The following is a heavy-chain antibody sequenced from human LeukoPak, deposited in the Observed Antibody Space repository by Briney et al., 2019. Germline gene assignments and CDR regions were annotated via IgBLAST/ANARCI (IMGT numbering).Heavy chain of an antibody. J-gene: IGHJ3*02. CDR3: AKGGDMIVVVITLDI. D-gene: IGHD3-22*01. CDR1: GFTLSSYS. CDR2: ISGSGGST. Sequence: PGGSLRLPCAASGFTLSSYSMNWVRQAPGKGLEWVSAISGSGGSTYYADSVKGRFTISRDNSKNTLYPQMNSLRAEDTAVYYCAKGGDMIVVVITLDIWGQGTMVTVSS. V-gene: IGHV3-23*01.